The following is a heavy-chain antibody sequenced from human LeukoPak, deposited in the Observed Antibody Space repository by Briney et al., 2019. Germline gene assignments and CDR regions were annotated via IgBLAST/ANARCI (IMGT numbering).Heavy chain of an antibody. Sequence: SETLSLTCSVSGDSISGYYWSWIRQPPGKEMEWIGHMYISGSTSYNPYLRSRVTMSLDTSKSQFSLRLSSVTAADTAVYYCGRMTAGGLHWGYLDKWGLGTLVAVSS. CDR1: GDSISGYY. CDR3: GRMTAGGLHWGYLDK. CDR2: MYISGST. D-gene: IGHD7-27*01. J-gene: IGHJ4*02. V-gene: IGHV4-4*07.